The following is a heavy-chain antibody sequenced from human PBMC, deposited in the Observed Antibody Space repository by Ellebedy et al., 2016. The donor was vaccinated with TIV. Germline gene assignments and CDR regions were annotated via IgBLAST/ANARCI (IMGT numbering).Heavy chain of an antibody. Sequence: AASVKVSCKASGYTFTNYYIHWVRQAPGQGLEWMGIINPSASSTSYAQKFQDRVIMTWDTSTSTVYLELSSLRSEDTAIYYCASHRDTALSFWGQGTLVTVSS. D-gene: IGHD5-18*01. CDR3: ASHRDTALSF. CDR1: GYTFTNYY. J-gene: IGHJ4*02. V-gene: IGHV1-46*01. CDR2: INPSASST.